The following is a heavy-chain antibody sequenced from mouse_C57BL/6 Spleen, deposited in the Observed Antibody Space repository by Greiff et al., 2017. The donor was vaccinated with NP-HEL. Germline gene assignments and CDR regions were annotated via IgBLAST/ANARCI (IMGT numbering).Heavy chain of an antibody. V-gene: IGHV1-52*01. D-gene: IGHD1-1*01. CDR3: ARLPYYGYYAMDY. Sequence: QVQLKQPGAELVRPGSSLKLSCKASGYTFTSYWMHWVKQRPIQGLEWIGNIDPSDSETTYNQKFKDKATLTVDKSSSTAYMQLSSLTSEDSAVYYCARLPYYGYYAMDYWGQGTSVTVSS. CDR1: GYTFTSYW. J-gene: IGHJ4*01. CDR2: IDPSDSET.